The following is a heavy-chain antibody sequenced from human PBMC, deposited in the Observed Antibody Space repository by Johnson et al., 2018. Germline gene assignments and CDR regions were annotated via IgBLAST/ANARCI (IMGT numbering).Heavy chain of an antibody. J-gene: IGHJ5*02. D-gene: IGHD4-17*01. CDR2: INHMSGTP. V-gene: IGHV1-69*15. Sequence: QLVQSGAEVKTPGSSVKVSCMVSGGIFSNKAISWVRQAPGQGLEWMGRINHMSGTPNYARKFQYRVTITADDSTSRAYMGLSSLRSADTAMYYWARVSHYGDDVHNWFDPWGQGTLVTVSS. CDR3: ARVSHYGDDVHNWFDP. CDR1: GGIFSNKA.